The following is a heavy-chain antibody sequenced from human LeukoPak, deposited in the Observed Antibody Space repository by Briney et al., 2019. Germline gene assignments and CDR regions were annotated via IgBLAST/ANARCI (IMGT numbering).Heavy chain of an antibody. CDR3: AKECTPSSPLGELDS. CDR1: GFNLNSYA. J-gene: IGHJ4*02. Sequence: GGSLRLSCAVSGFNLNSYAMHWVRQAPGKGLEWVAVIRHDETNSFYAGSVQGRFTISRDTSKKLLYLQMNSLRVEDTAVYYCAKECTPSSPLGELDSWGQGTLVTVSS. CDR2: IRHDETNS. D-gene: IGHD6-6*01. V-gene: IGHV3-30*02.